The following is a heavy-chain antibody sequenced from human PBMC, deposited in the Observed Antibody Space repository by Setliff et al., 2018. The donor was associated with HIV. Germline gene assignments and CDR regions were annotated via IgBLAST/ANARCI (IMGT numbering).Heavy chain of an antibody. Sequence: PSEILSLTCSVSGGSISSSTYYWGWIRQPPGKGLEWIGSIYYSRSTYYNPSLKSRVTISVDTSKNQFSLKLSSVTAADTAVYYCARHIFGRSKIAAAAIQIFDYWGQGTLVTVSS. CDR2: IYYSRST. CDR1: GGSISSSTYY. CDR3: ARHIFGRSKIAAAAIQIFDY. V-gene: IGHV4-39*01. J-gene: IGHJ4*02. D-gene: IGHD6-13*01.